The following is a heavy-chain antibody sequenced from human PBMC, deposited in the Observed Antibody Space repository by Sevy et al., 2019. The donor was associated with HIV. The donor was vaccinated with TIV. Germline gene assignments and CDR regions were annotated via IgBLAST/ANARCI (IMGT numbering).Heavy chain of an antibody. J-gene: IGHJ3*02. CDR1: GFTFSDYW. D-gene: IGHD2-21*01. Sequence: GGSLRLSCAASGFTFSDYWTTWVRQAPGKDLEWVANIKRDESVKHYVDSVKGRFSVSRDNAKNSLYLHMNSLRADDTALYYCARDSSYCSGDKCYDVFDIWGQGTMVTVSS. CDR3: ARDSSYCSGDKCYDVFDI. V-gene: IGHV3-7*01. CDR2: IKRDESVK.